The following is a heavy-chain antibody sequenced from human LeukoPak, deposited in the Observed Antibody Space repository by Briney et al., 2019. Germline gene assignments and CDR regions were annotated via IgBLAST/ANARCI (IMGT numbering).Heavy chain of an antibody. D-gene: IGHD4-11*01. CDR3: AKALTTVTTGY. J-gene: IGHJ4*02. CDR1: GFTFSSYA. CDR2: ISGSGGST. V-gene: IGHV3-23*01. Sequence: GSLRLSCAASGFTFSSYAMSWVRQAPGKGLEWVSAISGSGGSTYYADPAKGRFTISRDNSKNTLYLQMNSLRAEDTAVYYCAKALTTVTTGYWGQGTLVTVSS.